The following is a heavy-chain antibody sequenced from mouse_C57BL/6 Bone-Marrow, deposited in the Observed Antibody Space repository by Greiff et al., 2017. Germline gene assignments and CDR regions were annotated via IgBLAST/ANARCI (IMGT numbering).Heavy chain of an antibody. CDR3: ARSGYDYDYAMDY. J-gene: IGHJ4*01. Sequence: VQLQQPGAELVKPGASVKMSCKASGYTFTSYWITWVKQRPGQGLEWIGDIYPGSGSTNYNEKFKSKATLTVDTSSSTAYMQLSILTSEDSAIYYCARSGYDYDYAMDYWGQGTSVTVSS. V-gene: IGHV1-55*01. CDR1: GYTFTSYW. D-gene: IGHD2-4*01. CDR2: IYPGSGST.